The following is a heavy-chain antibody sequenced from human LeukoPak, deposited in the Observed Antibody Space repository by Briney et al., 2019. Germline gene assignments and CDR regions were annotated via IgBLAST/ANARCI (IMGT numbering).Heavy chain of an antibody. CDR1: GFTFSSYS. CDR3: ARGLTIEHWFDP. J-gene: IGHJ5*02. CDR2: ISGSSGYI. V-gene: IGHV3-21*01. D-gene: IGHD3-10*01. Sequence: GGSLRFSCAASGFTFSSYSMNWVRQAPGKGLEWVSSISGSSGYIYYADSVKGRFTISRDNAKNSLYLQMNSLRAEDTAVYYCARGLTIEHWFDPWGQGTLVTVSS.